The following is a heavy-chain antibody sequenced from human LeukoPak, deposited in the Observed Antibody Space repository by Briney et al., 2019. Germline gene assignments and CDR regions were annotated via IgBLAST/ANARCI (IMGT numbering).Heavy chain of an antibody. Sequence: SETLSLTCTVSGGSISSYYWSWIRQPPGKGLEWIGYIYYSGSTNYNPSLKSRVTISTDTSKNQFSLRLSSVTAADTAVYYCARLGRGEAYYFDYWGQGILVTVSS. J-gene: IGHJ4*02. CDR2: IYYSGST. CDR1: GGSISSYY. D-gene: IGHD3-16*01. CDR3: ARLGRGEAYYFDY. V-gene: IGHV4-59*01.